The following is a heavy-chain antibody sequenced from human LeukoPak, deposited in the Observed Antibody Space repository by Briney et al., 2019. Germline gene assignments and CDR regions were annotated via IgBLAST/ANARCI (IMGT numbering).Heavy chain of an antibody. CDR2: ITTIGSYM. Sequence: VGSLRLSCAASGVTFSSYTISWVRQAPGEGLECVSSITTIGSYMYYAHSLKGRFTISRDKPKNTLLLQMNSLRAEDPAVFNCAREDPLLKDGFDIWGQGTMVTVSS. CDR3: AREDPLLKDGFDI. D-gene: IGHD3-10*01. J-gene: IGHJ3*02. CDR1: GVTFSSYT. V-gene: IGHV3-21*01.